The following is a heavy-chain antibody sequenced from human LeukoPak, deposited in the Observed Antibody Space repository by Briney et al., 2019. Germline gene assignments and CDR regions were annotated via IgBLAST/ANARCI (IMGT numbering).Heavy chain of an antibody. CDR1: GGSFSGYY. J-gene: IGHJ4*02. D-gene: IGHD2-21*02. CDR2: INHSGST. Sequence: SETLSLTCAVYGGSFSGYYWSWIRQPPGKGLEWIGEINHSGSTNYNPSLKSRVTISVDTSKNQFSLKLSSVTAADTAVYYCARSDGQGYFDYWGQGTLVTVSS. V-gene: IGHV4-34*01. CDR3: ARSDGQGYFDY.